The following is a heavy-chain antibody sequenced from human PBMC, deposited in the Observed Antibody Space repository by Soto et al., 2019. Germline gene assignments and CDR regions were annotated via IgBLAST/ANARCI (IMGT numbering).Heavy chain of an antibody. V-gene: IGHV1-69*01. CDR3: ARAKTPPYYYYCMDV. Sequence: QVQLVQSGAEVKKPGSSVKVSCKASGGTFSSYAISWVRQAPGQGVEWMGGIIPIFGTDNYAQKFQGKVTITADDTTCTANKELSRLTAENTAVYYWARAKTPPYYYYCMDVWGQGTTVTVSS. CDR1: GGTFSSYA. D-gene: IGHD2-15*01. J-gene: IGHJ6*02. CDR2: IIPIFGTD.